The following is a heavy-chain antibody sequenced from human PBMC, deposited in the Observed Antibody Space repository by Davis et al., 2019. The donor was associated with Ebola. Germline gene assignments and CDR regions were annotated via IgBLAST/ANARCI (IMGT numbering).Heavy chain of an antibody. J-gene: IGHJ5*02. CDR3: AKSQARCDFWSGSLSKNWFDP. D-gene: IGHD3-3*01. CDR2: ISGSGGST. V-gene: IGHV3-23*01. Sequence: PGGSLRLSCAASGFTFSSYAMSWVRQAPGKGLEWVSAISGSGGSTYYADSVKGRFTISRDNSKNTLYLQMNSLRAEDTAVYYCAKSQARCDFWSGSLSKNWFDPWGQGTLVTVSS. CDR1: GFTFSSYA.